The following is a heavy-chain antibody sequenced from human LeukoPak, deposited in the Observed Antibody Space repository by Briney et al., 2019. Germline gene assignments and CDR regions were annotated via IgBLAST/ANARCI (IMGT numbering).Heavy chain of an antibody. D-gene: IGHD5-12*01. CDR3: ARGRYEISAAMDV. V-gene: IGHV3-53*01. CDR1: GFTISFYW. J-gene: IGHJ6*02. CDR2: IYSGGST. Sequence: GGSLRLSCAASGFTISFYWMSWVRQAPGKGLEWVSVIYSGGSTNYADSVRGRFTISRDNSKNTLYLQMNSLRDEDTAVYYCARGRYEISAAMDVWGQGTTVTVSS.